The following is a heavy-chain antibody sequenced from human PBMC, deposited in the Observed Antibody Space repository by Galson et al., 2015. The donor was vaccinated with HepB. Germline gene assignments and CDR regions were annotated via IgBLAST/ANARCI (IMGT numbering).Heavy chain of an antibody. CDR1: GFSVSSNY. CDR3: VRGAHPSFDY. CDR2: LYSEGPT. J-gene: IGHJ4*02. V-gene: IGHV3-53*01. Sequence: SLRLSCAASGFSVSSNYMSWVRQAPGKGLEWVSLLYSEGPTYYADSVAGRFTISRDNSKNTLYLQMNSLRAEDTAVYYCVRGAHPSFDYWGQGALVTVSS.